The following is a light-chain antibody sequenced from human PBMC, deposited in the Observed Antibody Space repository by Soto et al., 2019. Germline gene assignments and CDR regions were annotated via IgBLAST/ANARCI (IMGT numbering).Light chain of an antibody. J-gene: IGKJ4*01. CDR3: QQYNSYSLT. CDR2: DAS. V-gene: IGKV1-5*01. CDR1: QSISSW. Sequence: DIQMTQSPSTLSASVGDRVTITCRASQSISSWLAWYQQKPGKAPKLLIYDASSVESGVPSRFSGSGSGTVSTLTISSLQPDDFATYYCQQYNSYSLTFGGGTKVEIK.